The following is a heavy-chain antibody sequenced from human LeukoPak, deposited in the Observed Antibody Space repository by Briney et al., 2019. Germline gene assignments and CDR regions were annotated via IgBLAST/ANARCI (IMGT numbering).Heavy chain of an antibody. D-gene: IGHD1-26*01. V-gene: IGHV3-48*04. CDR3: ARDRMVGATSRGPFDY. CDR1: GFTFSSYS. CDR2: ISSSSSTI. J-gene: IGHJ4*02. Sequence: GGSLRLSCAVSGFTFSSYSMNWVRQAPGKGLEWVSYISSSSSTIYYADSVKGRFTISRDNAKNSLYLQMNSLRAEDTAVYYCARDRMVGATSRGPFDYWGQGTLVTVSS.